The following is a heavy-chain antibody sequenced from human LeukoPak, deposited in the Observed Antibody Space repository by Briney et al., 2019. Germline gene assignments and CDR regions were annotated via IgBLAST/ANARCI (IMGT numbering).Heavy chain of an antibody. V-gene: IGHV1-2*02. Sequence: ASVKVSCKASEYTFTGYYMHWVRQAPGQGLEWMGWINPNSGGTNYAQKFQGRVTMTRDTSISTAYMELSRLRSDDTAVYYCAREKRKYYYDSSGYVDYWGQGTLVTVSS. J-gene: IGHJ4*02. CDR2: INPNSGGT. CDR3: AREKRKYYYDSSGYVDY. D-gene: IGHD3-22*01. CDR1: EYTFTGYY.